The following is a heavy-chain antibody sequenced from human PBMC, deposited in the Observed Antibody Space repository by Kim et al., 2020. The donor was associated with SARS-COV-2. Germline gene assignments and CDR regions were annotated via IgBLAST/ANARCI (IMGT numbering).Heavy chain of an antibody. CDR3: SRGVTGANVVVTAKGWNY. J-gene: IGHJ4*01. CDR1: GGSFSGFY. D-gene: IGHD2-21*02. V-gene: IGHV4-34*01. Sequence: SETLSLTCAVYGGSFSGFYWSWIRQPPGQGLGWIGEINHSGSTNYNPSLKSRVTISVDTSKNQFSLKLRSVTAADTAVYYCSRGVTGANVVVTAKGWNY. CDR2: INHSGST.